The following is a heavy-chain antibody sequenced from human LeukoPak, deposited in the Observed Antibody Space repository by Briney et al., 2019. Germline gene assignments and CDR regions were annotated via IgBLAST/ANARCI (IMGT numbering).Heavy chain of an antibody. Sequence: SETLSLICSVSRVSISSSNYYWGWIRQPRGKGLEWIVNIYYSGTTYYNPSLPSLKSRVTILIDTSKNHFSLRLRSVTAADTAVYYCARGGYYGSGNDFRFDPWGQGTLVTVSS. CDR3: ARGGYYGSGNDFRFDP. D-gene: IGHD3-10*01. CDR2: IYYSGTT. CDR1: RVSISSSNYY. V-gene: IGHV4-39*07. J-gene: IGHJ5*02.